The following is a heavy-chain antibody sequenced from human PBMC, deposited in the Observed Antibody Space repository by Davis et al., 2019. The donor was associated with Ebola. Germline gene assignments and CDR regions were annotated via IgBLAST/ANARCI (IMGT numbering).Heavy chain of an antibody. V-gene: IGHV3-23*01. Sequence: GESLKISCAASGFTFSSYAMSWVRQAPGKGLEWVSAISGSGGSTYYADSVKGRFTISRDNSKNTLYLQMNSLRAEDTAVYYCAKDSSGWYSYFDYWGQGTLVTVSS. D-gene: IGHD6-19*01. CDR1: GFTFSSYA. CDR3: AKDSSGWYSYFDY. CDR2: ISGSGGST. J-gene: IGHJ4*02.